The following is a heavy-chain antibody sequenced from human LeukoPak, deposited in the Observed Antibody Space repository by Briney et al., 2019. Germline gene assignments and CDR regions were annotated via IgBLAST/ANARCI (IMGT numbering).Heavy chain of an antibody. CDR3: ARRFWSGHDDY. CDR1: GYTFTSYG. Sequence: ASVKVSCKASGYTFTSYGISWVRQAPGQGLEGMGWVSAYNGNTNYAQKLQGRVTMTTDTSTSTAYMELRSLRSDDTAVYYCARRFWSGHDDYWGQGTLVTVSS. J-gene: IGHJ4*02. D-gene: IGHD3-3*01. CDR2: VSAYNGNT. V-gene: IGHV1-18*01.